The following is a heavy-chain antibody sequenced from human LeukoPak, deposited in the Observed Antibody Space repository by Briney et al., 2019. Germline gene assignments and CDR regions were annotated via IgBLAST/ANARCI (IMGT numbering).Heavy chain of an antibody. Sequence: GASVKVSCKASGGTFSSYAISWVRQAPGQGLEWMGGIIPIFGTANYAQKFQGRVTITADKSTSTAYMELSSLRSEDTAVYYCARSRTKRDGDAFDIWGQGTMVTVSS. V-gene: IGHV1-69*06. CDR3: ARSRTKRDGDAFDI. D-gene: IGHD5-24*01. CDR1: GGTFSSYA. J-gene: IGHJ3*02. CDR2: IIPIFGTA.